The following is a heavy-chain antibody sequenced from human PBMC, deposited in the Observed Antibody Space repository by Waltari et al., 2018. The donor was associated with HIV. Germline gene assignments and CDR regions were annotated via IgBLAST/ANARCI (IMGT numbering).Heavy chain of an antibody. J-gene: IGHJ3*02. D-gene: IGHD3-22*01. CDR2: IYWDDDK. Sequence: QITLKGSGPTLVKPTHTLTLTCTFSGFSFSTSGVGLGWIRQPPGKALEWLALIYWDDDKRYSQSLKSRLTITKDTSKNQVVLTMTNMDPVDTATYYCADRWSPAYDSSGYIDAVDIWGQGTMVTVSS. V-gene: IGHV2-5*02. CDR3: ADRWSPAYDSSGYIDAVDI. CDR1: GFSFSTSGVG.